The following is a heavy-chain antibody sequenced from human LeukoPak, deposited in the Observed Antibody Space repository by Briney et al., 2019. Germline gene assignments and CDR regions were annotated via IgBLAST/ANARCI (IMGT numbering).Heavy chain of an antibody. CDR2: IIPIFGTA. CDR1: GGTFSSYA. V-gene: IGHV1-69*13. D-gene: IGHD6-19*01. CDR3: ARKGAVAGTGYYYYYGMDV. Sequence: ASVKVSCKASGGTFSSYAISWVRQAPGQGLEWMGGIIPIFGTANYAQKFQGRVTITADESTSTAYMELSSLRSEDTAVYYCARKGAVAGTGYYYYYGMDVWGQGTTVTVSS. J-gene: IGHJ6*02.